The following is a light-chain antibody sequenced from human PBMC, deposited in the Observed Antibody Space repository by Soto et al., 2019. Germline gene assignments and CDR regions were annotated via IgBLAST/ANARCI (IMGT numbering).Light chain of an antibody. J-gene: IGLJ2*01. V-gene: IGLV2-8*01. CDR1: SSDVGVYNS. CDR3: SSYAGGTNVL. CDR2: EVS. Sequence: QSVLTQPPSASGSPGQSVTISCTGTSSDVGVYNSISWYQQHPGKAPKLIIYEVSKRPSGVPDRFSASKSDNTASLTVSGLQAGDEADYYCSSYAGGTNVLFGGGTKLTVL.